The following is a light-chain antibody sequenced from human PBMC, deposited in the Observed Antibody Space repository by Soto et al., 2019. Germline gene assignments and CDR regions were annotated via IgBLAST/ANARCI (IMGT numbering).Light chain of an antibody. J-gene: IGKJ2*01. CDR1: QSISYW. CDR2: KAS. CDR3: QQYKTYPYT. Sequence: DIQMTHSPSTLSASVGDRVTITCRASQSISYWLAWYQQKPGKAPKLLIYKASSLESGVSSRFSGSGSGTEFTLTISSLQPDDFATYYCQQYKTYPYTFGQGTKLEIK. V-gene: IGKV1-5*03.